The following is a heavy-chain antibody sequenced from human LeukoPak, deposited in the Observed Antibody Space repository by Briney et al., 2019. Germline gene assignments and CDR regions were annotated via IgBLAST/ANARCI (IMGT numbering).Heavy chain of an antibody. D-gene: IGHD3-22*01. CDR2: ISGSGGST. Sequence: GGSLRLSYAASGFTFSSYAMNWVRQAPGKGLEWVSTISGSGGSTYYADSVKGRFTISRDNSKNTLYLQVNSLRAEDTAVYYCARDYSSGYYRTFDYWGQGTLVTVSS. V-gene: IGHV3-23*01. CDR3: ARDYSSGYYRTFDY. J-gene: IGHJ4*02. CDR1: GFTFSSYA.